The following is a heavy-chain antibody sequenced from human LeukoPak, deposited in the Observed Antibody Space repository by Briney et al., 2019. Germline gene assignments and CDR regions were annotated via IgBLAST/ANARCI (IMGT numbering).Heavy chain of an antibody. V-gene: IGHV4-34*01. CDR1: GGSFSGYY. J-gene: IGHJ4*02. CDR3: ARSDYGDYEGQYYFDY. D-gene: IGHD4-17*01. CDR2: INHSGST. Sequence: SETLSLTCAVYGGSFSGYYWSWLRQPPGKGLEWLGEINHSGSTNYNPSLKSRGTISVDTSKNQFSLKLSSVTAADTAVYYCARSDYGDYEGQYYFDYWGQGTLVTVSS.